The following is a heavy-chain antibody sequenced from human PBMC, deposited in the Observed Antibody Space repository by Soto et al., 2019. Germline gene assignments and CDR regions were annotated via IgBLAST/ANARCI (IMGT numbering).Heavy chain of an antibody. CDR1: GYTLTELS. V-gene: IGHV1-24*01. CDR3: ATDLGGVLVPAAIYYYGMDV. CDR2: FDPEDGET. J-gene: IGHJ6*02. D-gene: IGHD2-2*01. Sequence: QVQLVQSGAEVKKPGASVKVSCKVSGYTLTELSMHWVRQAPGKGLEWMGGFDPEDGETIYAQKFQGRVTMTEDTSTDPAYMELSSLRSEDTAVYYCATDLGGVLVPAAIYYYGMDVWGQGTTVTVSS.